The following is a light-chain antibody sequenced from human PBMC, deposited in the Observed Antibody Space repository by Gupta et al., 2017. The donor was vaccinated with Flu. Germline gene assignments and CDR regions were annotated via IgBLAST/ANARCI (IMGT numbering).Light chain of an antibody. CDR2: AAF. CDR1: QSVSTY. CDR3: QHCYSTPLT. J-gene: IGKJ1*01. V-gene: IGKV3-15*01. Sequence: PASLSASAGDRATLSCRASQSVSTYLDWYQRKPGQAPRLLIFAAFTLAPGVPVRFSGSGSVTEFTLTISSLQSEDSATYYCQHCYSTPLTFGRGTKVEIK.